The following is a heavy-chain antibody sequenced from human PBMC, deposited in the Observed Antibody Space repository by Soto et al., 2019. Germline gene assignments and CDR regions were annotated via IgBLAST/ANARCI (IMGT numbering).Heavy chain of an antibody. Sequence: QVQLVQSGVEVKKPGASVKVSCKASGYSFNTYGISWVRLAPGQGLEWMGWISGYNGNRNYAQKLQGRVTVTADTSTSTAYMELRSLRSDDTAVYYCARGVDTAMVPYSFDYWGQGTLVPVSS. CDR3: ARGVDTAMVPYSFDY. CDR2: ISGYNGNR. J-gene: IGHJ4*02. V-gene: IGHV1-18*01. CDR1: GYSFNTYG. D-gene: IGHD5-18*01.